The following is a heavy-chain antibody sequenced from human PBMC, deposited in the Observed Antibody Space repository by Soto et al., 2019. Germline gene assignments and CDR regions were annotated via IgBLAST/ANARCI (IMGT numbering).Heavy chain of an antibody. Sequence: GGSLRLSCAASGFTFSSYSMNWVRQAPGKGLEWVSYISSSRSTIYYADSVKGRFTISRDNAKNSLYLQMNSLRDEDTAVYYCSRISGVVPASALDYWGQGTLVTVSS. D-gene: IGHD2-2*01. V-gene: IGHV3-48*02. CDR2: ISSSRSTI. CDR1: GFTFSSYS. CDR3: SRISGVVPASALDY. J-gene: IGHJ4*02.